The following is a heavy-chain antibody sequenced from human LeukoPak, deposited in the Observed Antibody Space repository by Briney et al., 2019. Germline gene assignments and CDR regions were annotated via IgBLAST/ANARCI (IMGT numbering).Heavy chain of an antibody. J-gene: IGHJ4*02. D-gene: IGHD1-26*01. CDR3: ARDTGVGLTQGYFDY. Sequence: PGGSLRLSCAASGFTFSSYSMNWVRQAPGEGLEWVSYISSSSSTIYYADSVKGRFTISRDNAKNSLYLQMNSLRAEDTAVYYCARDTGVGLTQGYFDYWGQGTLVTVSS. V-gene: IGHV3-48*01. CDR2: ISSSSSTI. CDR1: GFTFSSYS.